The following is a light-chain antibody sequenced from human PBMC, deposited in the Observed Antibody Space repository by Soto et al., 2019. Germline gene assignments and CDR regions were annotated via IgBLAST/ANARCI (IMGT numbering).Light chain of an antibody. CDR1: QSVSSNS. V-gene: IGKV3-20*01. Sequence: EIVLTQSPGTLSLSPGERATLSCRASQSVSSNSLAWYQQKPGQAPRLLIYGASTRATGIADRFSGSGSGTDFTLTISRLEPEDFAVYYCQQYGSSGVTFXPGTKVDIK. CDR2: GAS. CDR3: QQYGSSGVT. J-gene: IGKJ3*01.